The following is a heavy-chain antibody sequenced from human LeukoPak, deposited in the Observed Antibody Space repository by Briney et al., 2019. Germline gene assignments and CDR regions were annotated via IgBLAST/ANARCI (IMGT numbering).Heavy chain of an antibody. CDR2: IIPIFGTA. D-gene: IGHD6-6*01. J-gene: IGHJ4*02. V-gene: IGHV1-69*13. CDR3: ARGSPYSSSSGGFDY. CDR1: GGTFSSYA. Sequence: SVKVSCKASGGTFSSYAISWVRQASGQGLEWMGGIIPIFGTANYAQKFQGRVTITADESTSTAYMELSSLRSEDTAVYYCARGSPYSSSSGGFDYWGQGTLVTVSS.